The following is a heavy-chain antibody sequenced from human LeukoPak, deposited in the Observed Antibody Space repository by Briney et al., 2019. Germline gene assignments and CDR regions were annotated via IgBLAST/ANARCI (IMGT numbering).Heavy chain of an antibody. Sequence: QTGGSLRLSCAASGFTFSSYAMSWVRQAPGKGLEWVSAISGSGGSTYYADSVKGRFTISRDNSKNTLYLQMNSLRAEDTAVYYCAKVHSSGWYLDYWGQGTLVTVSS. V-gene: IGHV3-23*01. CDR3: AKVHSSGWYLDY. CDR2: ISGSGGST. J-gene: IGHJ4*02. CDR1: GFTFSSYA. D-gene: IGHD6-19*01.